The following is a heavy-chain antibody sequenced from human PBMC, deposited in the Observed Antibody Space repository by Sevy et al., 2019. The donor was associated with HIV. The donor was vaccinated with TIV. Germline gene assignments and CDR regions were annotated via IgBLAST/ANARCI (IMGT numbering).Heavy chain of an antibody. V-gene: IGHV4-4*07. Sequence: SETLSLTCTVSGGSISGYYWSWIRQPAGKGLEWIGGIYSSGSTNYHPSLKSRVTMSVVTSKNQFSLKLSSVTAADTAVYYCARTAQFGVVDYWGQGTLVTVSS. J-gene: IGHJ4*02. D-gene: IGHD3-3*01. CDR2: IYSSGST. CDR3: ARTAQFGVVDY. CDR1: GGSISGYY.